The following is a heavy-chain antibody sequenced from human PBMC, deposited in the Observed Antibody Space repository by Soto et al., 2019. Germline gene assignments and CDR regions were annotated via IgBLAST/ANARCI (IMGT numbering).Heavy chain of an antibody. J-gene: IGHJ4*02. CDR1: GFTFSNHI. V-gene: IGHV3-30-3*01. Sequence: QVQLVESGGGVVQPGGSLRLSCAVSGFTFSNHIMHWVRQAPGKGLEWVALISSAGSNRYYADSVKGRFTTSRDNAKNTRYLKMNSMRVEDTDVYYWARDYDNGSDCDLACWGQGDLVTVSS. CDR2: ISSAGSNR. D-gene: IGHD1-26*01. CDR3: ARDYDNGSDCDLAC.